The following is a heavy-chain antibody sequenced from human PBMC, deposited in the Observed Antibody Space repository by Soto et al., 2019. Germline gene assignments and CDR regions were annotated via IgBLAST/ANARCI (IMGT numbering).Heavy chain of an antibody. Sequence: LRLSCTASGFTFGDYAMSWFRQAPGKGLEWVGFIRSKAYGGTTEYAASVKGRFTISRDDSKSIAYLQMNSLKTEDTAVYYCTRDRGIAVAGPNWFDPWGQGTLVTVSS. D-gene: IGHD6-19*01. CDR1: GFTFGDYA. J-gene: IGHJ5*02. CDR3: TRDRGIAVAGPNWFDP. V-gene: IGHV3-49*03. CDR2: IRSKAYGGTT.